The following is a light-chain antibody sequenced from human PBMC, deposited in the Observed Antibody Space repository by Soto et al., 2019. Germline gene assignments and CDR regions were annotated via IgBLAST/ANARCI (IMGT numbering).Light chain of an antibody. J-gene: IGLJ1*01. CDR2: DVS. V-gene: IGLV2-14*01. CDR3: SSYTSSSTQV. CDR1: SSDVGGYNY. Sequence: QSALTQPASVSGSPGQSITISCTGTSSDVGGYNYVSWYQQHPGKAPKLMIYDVSYRPPGVSNRFSGSKSGNTASLTISGLQAEDEADYYCSSYTSSSTQVFGTGSKLTVL.